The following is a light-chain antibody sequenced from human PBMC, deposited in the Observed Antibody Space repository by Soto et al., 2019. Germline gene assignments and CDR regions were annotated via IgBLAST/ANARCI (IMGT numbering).Light chain of an antibody. J-gene: IGLJ2*01. CDR3: SSYTSSSTLMV. V-gene: IGLV2-14*01. CDR1: SSDVGGYNY. Sequence: QSALTQPASVSGSPGQSITISCTGTSSDVGGYNYVSWYQQHPGKAPKLMIYDVSNRPSGVSNRFSGSKSGNTASLTISGLQDEDEADYYCSSYTSSSTLMVFGGGPKLNVL. CDR2: DVS.